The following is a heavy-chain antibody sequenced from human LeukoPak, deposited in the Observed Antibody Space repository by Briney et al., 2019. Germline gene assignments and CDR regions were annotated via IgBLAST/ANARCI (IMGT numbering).Heavy chain of an antibody. J-gene: IGHJ6*02. D-gene: IGHD1-26*01. V-gene: IGHV1-58*02. CDR3: AAGSSGSPGYYGMDV. CDR1: GFTFTSSA. Sequence: TSVKVSCKASGFTFTSSAMQWVRHARGQRLEWIGWIVVGGGNTDYAQKFQERLTITRDMSTSTAYMELSSLRSEDTAVYYCAAGSSGSPGYYGMDVWGQGTTVTVSS. CDR2: IVVGGGNT.